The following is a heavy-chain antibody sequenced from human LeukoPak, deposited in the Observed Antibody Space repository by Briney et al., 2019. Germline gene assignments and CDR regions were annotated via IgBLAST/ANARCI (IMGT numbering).Heavy chain of an antibody. J-gene: IGHJ4*02. CDR1: GFTVSSNY. D-gene: IGHD5-24*01. CDR3: AGGGHGYNFWVY. Sequence: EVRAVESGGGFMQPGGSLRLSCAASGFTVSSNYMSWVRQAPGKGLEWVSAFYIDGSTYYADSVEGRFTISRDNSKNTLYLQMDSLRVEDTAVYYCAGGGHGYNFWVYWGQGTLVTVSS. V-gene: IGHV3-53*01. CDR2: FYIDGST.